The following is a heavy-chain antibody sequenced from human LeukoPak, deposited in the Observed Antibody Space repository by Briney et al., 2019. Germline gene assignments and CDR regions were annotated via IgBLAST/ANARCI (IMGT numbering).Heavy chain of an antibody. CDR2: IYYSGST. CDR3: ARLRGWSGLFYY. D-gene: IGHD3-10*01. J-gene: IGHJ4*02. V-gene: IGHV4-39*01. CDR1: GGSLSSSSYY. Sequence: PSETLSLTCTVSGGSLSSSSYYWGWIRPPPGKGLEWIGSIYYSGSTYYNPSLKSRVTISVDTSKNQFSLKLSSVTAADTAVYYCARLRGWSGLFYYWGQGTLVTVSS.